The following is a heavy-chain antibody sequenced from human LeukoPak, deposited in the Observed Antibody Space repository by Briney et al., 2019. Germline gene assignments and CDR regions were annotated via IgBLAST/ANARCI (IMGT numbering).Heavy chain of an antibody. J-gene: IGHJ4*02. CDR1: GGSISSSSYY. D-gene: IGHD3-22*01. Sequence: NPSETLSLTCTVSGGSISSSSYYWSWIRQPPGKGLEWIGYIYYSGSTNYNPSLKSRVTISVDTSKNQFSLKLSSVTAADTAVYYCARATSYYDLYYFDYWGQGTLVTVSS. CDR3: ARATSYYDLYYFDY. V-gene: IGHV4-61*01. CDR2: IYYSGST.